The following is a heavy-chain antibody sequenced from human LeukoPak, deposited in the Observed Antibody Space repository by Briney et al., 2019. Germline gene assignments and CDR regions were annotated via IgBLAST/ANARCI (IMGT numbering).Heavy chain of an antibody. J-gene: IGHJ3*02. CDR2: VSYDGSNK. CDR3: ARESNWGGDAFDI. CDR1: GLTLSKYG. D-gene: IGHD7-27*01. Sequence: PGGSLRLSCAASGLTLSKYGIHWVRQAPGKGLEWVAVVSYDGSNKNYIDSMKGRFIISRDNYNSTVYLQMNSLRAEDTAVYYCARESNWGGDAFDIWGQGTMVTVSS. V-gene: IGHV3-30*03.